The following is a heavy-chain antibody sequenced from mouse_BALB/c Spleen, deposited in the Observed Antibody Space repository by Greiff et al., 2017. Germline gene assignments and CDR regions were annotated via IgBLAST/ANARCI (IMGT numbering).Heavy chain of an antibody. Sequence: EVKLLESGPGLVKPSQSLSLTCTVTGYSITSDYAWNWIRQFPGTKLEWMGYISYIGSTSYNPSLKSRISITRDTSKNQFFLQLNSVTTEDTATYYCARNDGYYPFAYWGQGTLVTVSA. D-gene: IGHD2-3*01. CDR2: ISYIGST. J-gene: IGHJ3*01. CDR1: GYSITSDYA. CDR3: ARNDGYYPFAY. V-gene: IGHV3-2*02.